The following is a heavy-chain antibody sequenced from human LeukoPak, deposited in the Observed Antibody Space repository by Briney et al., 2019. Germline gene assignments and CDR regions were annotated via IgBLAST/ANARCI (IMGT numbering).Heavy chain of an antibody. CDR1: GFTVSSNY. Sequence: GGSLRPSCAASGFTVSSNYMSWVRQAPGKGLEWVSVIYSGGSTYYADSVKGRFTISRDNSKNTLYLQMNSLRAEDTAVYYCARGRSSWNDGSFDYWGQGTLVTVSS. CDR3: ARGRSSWNDGSFDY. CDR2: IYSGGST. V-gene: IGHV3-53*01. J-gene: IGHJ4*02. D-gene: IGHD1-1*01.